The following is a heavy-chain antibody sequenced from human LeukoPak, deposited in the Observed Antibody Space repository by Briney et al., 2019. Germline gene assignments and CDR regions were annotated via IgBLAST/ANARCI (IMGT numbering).Heavy chain of an antibody. J-gene: IGHJ6*03. Sequence: KTSQTLSLTCTVSGGSISSGGYYWSWIRQHPGKGLEWIGYIYYSGSTYYNPSLKSRVIISVDTSKNQFSLKLSSVTAADTAVYYCARVNNRSVPAHYYYYMDVWGKGTTVTVPS. D-gene: IGHD2-2*01. CDR2: IYYSGST. CDR1: GGSISSGGYY. CDR3: ARVNNRSVPAHYYYYMDV. V-gene: IGHV4-31*03.